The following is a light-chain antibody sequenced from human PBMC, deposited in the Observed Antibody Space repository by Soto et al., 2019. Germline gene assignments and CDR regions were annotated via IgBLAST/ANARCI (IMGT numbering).Light chain of an antibody. J-gene: IGLJ1*01. CDR1: SSDVGGYNY. CDR3: ISYTDFSGPYV. V-gene: IGLV2-14*01. Sequence: QSVLTQPASVSGSPGQSITISCTGTSSDVGGYNYVSWYELHPGKAPKLLISEVSNRPSGISNRFSGSKSANTASLTISGLQAEDEVHYFCISYTDFSGPYVFGTGTKVTVL. CDR2: EVS.